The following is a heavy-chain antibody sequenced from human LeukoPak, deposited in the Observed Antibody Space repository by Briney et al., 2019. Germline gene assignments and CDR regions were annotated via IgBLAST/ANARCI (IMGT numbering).Heavy chain of an antibody. V-gene: IGHV4-34*01. CDR1: GGSFSGYY. CDR3: ARGRYTYYDFWSGSPPKYYFDY. Sequence: SETLSLTCAVYGGSFSGYYWSWIRQPPGKGLEWIGEINHSGSTNYNPSLKSRVTISVDTSKNQFSLKLSSVTAADTAVYYCARGRYTYYDFWSGSPPKYYFDYWGQGTLVTVSS. J-gene: IGHJ4*02. CDR2: INHSGST. D-gene: IGHD3-3*01.